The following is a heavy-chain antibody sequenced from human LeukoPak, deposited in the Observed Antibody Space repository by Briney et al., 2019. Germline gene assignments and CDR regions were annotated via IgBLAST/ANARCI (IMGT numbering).Heavy chain of an antibody. J-gene: IGHJ4*02. CDR2: IHYSGST. CDR1: GGPIRGFY. D-gene: IGHD1-26*01. V-gene: IGHV4-59*01. CDR3: ARGWQFVGP. Sequence: SETLSLTCTVSGGPIRGFYWSWIRQPPGKGLEWIGYIHYSGSTNYNPSLKSRVTISVDTSKNQFSLKLSSLTAADTAVYYCARGWQFVGPWGQGTLVTVPS.